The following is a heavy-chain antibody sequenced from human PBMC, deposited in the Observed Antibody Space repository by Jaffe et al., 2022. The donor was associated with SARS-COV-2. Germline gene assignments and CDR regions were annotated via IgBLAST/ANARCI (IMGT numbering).Heavy chain of an antibody. J-gene: IGHJ3*01. D-gene: IGHD5-12*01. CDR2: IYTSGTT. V-gene: IGHV4-61*02. CDR1: GGSINSGSFY. CDR3: ARGIASGYSDGFDV. Sequence: QVQLQESGPGLVKPSQTLSLICTVSGGSINSGSFYWSWIRQPAGKGLEWIGRIYTSGTTNYNPSLKSRVAFSLDTSKNQFSLKLNSVTAADAAVYYCARGIASGYSDGFDVWGQGTMVTVFS.